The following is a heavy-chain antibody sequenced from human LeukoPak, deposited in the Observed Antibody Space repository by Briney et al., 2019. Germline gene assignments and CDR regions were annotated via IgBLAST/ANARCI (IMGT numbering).Heavy chain of an antibody. CDR3: ANGDGFDC. D-gene: IGHD5-24*01. J-gene: IGHJ4*02. Sequence: GGSLRLSCATSGFTFSTYWMSWVRQAPGKGLEWVANIKQDGSETYYADSVKGRFTIFRDNAKNSLYLQMDSLRVEDTAVYYCANGDGFDCWGQGTPVIVSS. CDR2: IKQDGSET. V-gene: IGHV3-7*01. CDR1: GFTFSTYW.